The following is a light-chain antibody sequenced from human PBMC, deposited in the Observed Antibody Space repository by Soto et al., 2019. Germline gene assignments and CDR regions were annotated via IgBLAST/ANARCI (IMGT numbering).Light chain of an antibody. J-gene: IGLJ2*01. CDR2: EVS. V-gene: IGLV2-14*01. CDR3: SSYVNYNTFVI. Sequence: QSVLTQPASVSGSPGQSITISCTGTSRDIGGYNYVSWHQQHPGKAPKVIITEVSNRPSGVSDRFSGSKSGNTASLTISGLQAEEEADYYCSSYVNYNTFVIFGGGTKLTVL. CDR1: SRDIGGYNY.